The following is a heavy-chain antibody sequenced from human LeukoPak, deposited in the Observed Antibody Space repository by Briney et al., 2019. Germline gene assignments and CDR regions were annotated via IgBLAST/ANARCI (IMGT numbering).Heavy chain of an antibody. CDR3: TRGYYYNLGSFPFDF. D-gene: IGHD3-10*01. Sequence: SSETLSLTCAVSGGPFSGYFWSWIRQSSGKGLEWIGEIHNSGTTNYNPSLNSRVTISEDTSKNQFYLNLSSVTAADTAVYYCTRGYYYNLGSFPFDFWGQGTLVTVSS. CDR1: GGPFSGYF. V-gene: IGHV4-34*01. CDR2: IHNSGTT. J-gene: IGHJ4*02.